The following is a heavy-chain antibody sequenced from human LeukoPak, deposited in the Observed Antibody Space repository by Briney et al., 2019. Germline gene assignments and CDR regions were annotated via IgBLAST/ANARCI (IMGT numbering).Heavy chain of an antibody. D-gene: IGHD3-22*01. Sequence: PGGSLRLSCAASGFTFSSYGMHWVRQAPGKGLEWVAFIRYDGSNKYYADSVKGRFTISRDNSKNTLYLQMNSLRAEDTAVYYCAKDRGGYYYNFGYWGQGTLVTVSS. V-gene: IGHV3-30*02. CDR2: IRYDGSNK. CDR3: AKDRGGYYYNFGY. CDR1: GFTFSSYG. J-gene: IGHJ4*02.